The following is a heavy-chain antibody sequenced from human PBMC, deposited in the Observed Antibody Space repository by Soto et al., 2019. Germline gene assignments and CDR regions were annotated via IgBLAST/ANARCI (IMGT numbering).Heavy chain of an antibody. J-gene: IGHJ5*02. V-gene: IGHV4-4*02. Sequence: QVQLQESGPGLVKPSGTLSLTCAVSSGSISTDYWWSWVRQPPGKGLEWIGEVHRSGTTNYIQSLKSRVTMSVDKSGNQVSLELTSVAAAETAVYYCARGVSFRWVSWGQGTLVTVSS. CDR1: SGSISTDYW. CDR3: ARGVSFRWVS. CDR2: VHRSGTT. D-gene: IGHD2-8*01.